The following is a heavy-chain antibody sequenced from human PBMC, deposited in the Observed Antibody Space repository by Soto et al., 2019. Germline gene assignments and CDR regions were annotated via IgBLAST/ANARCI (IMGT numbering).Heavy chain of an antibody. CDR1: EFTFSDYA. CDR2: ISASGDNT. CDR3: AKGTFYGNHLFDF. J-gene: IGHJ4*02. V-gene: IGHV3-23*01. D-gene: IGHD4-17*01. Sequence: GGSLRLSCAASEFTFSDYAMSWVRQTPGKGLEWVSGISASGDNTYSADSVKGRFTISRDNSKNTLYLQMNSLRAEDTAVYYCAKGTFYGNHLFDFWGQGTLVTVSS.